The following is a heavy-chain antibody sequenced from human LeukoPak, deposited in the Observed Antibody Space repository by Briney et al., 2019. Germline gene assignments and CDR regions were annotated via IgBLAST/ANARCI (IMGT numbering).Heavy chain of an antibody. CDR3: ARGERLVVVPAANLDY. J-gene: IGHJ4*02. V-gene: IGHV3-21*01. Sequence: PGGSLRLSCAASGFTFSSYSMNWVRQAPGKGLEWVSSISSSSSYIYYADSVKGRFTISRDNAKNSLYLQMNSLRAEDTAVYYCARGERLVVVPAANLDYWGQGTLVTVSS. CDR2: ISSSSSYI. CDR1: GFTFSSYS. D-gene: IGHD2-2*01.